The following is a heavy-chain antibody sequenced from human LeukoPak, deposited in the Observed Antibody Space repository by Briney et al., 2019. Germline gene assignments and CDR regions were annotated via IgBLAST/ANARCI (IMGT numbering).Heavy chain of an antibody. CDR1: GFTFSSYG. CDR3: ARDNIVVVPAAIIHYYYYYMDV. J-gene: IGHJ6*03. V-gene: IGHV3-30*02. Sequence: GGSLRLSCAASGFTFSSYGMHWVRQAPGKGLEWVAFIRYDGSNKYYADSVKGRFTISRDNSKNTLYLQMNSLRAEDTAVYYCARDNIVVVPAAIIHYYYYYMDVWGKGTTVTVSS. D-gene: IGHD2-2*02. CDR2: IRYDGSNK.